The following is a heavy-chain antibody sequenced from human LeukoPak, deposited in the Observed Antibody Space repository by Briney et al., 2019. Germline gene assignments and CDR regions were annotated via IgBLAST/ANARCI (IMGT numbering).Heavy chain of an antibody. J-gene: IGHJ6*02. V-gene: IGHV1-2*02. CDR2: INPNTGGT. D-gene: IGHD3-10*01. Sequence: ASGKVSCKASGYTFTGYYMHWVRQAPGQGLEWMGWINPNTGGTNYAQKFQGSVTMTRDTSISTAYMELSRLRSDDTAVYYCARDHITMFRGVDPYDYGMDVWGQGTMVTVSS. CDR1: GYTFTGYY. CDR3: ARDHITMFRGVDPYDYGMDV.